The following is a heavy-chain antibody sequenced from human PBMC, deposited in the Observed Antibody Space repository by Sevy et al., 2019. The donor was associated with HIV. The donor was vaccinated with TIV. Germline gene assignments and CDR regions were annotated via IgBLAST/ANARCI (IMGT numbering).Heavy chain of an antibody. CDR1: GFTFSSYA. CDR2: ISYDGSNK. D-gene: IGHD6-19*01. Sequence: GGSLRLSCAASGFTFSSYAMHWVRQAPGKGLEWEAVISYDGSNKYYADSVKGRFTISRDNSKNSLYLQMNSLRVEDTAVYYCAWGAWYAIWGQGTTVTVSS. J-gene: IGHJ6*02. V-gene: IGHV3-30-3*01. CDR3: AWGAWYAI.